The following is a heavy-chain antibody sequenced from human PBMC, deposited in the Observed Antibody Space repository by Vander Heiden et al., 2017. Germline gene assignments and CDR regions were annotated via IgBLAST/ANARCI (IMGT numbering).Heavy chain of an antibody. CDR1: GSTLPGSA. CDR3: ARDPQEYYYDSSGFDAFDI. Sequence: QVQLVESGGGVVKPGRSLRLARAASGSTLPGSAMPGGRQASGKGLEWVAVISYDGSNKSYEASVKGRFTISRDNSKNTLYLEMNSLRAEDTAVYYCARDPQEYYYDSSGFDAFDIWGQGTMVTVSS. CDR2: ISYDGSNK. J-gene: IGHJ3*02. D-gene: IGHD3-22*01. V-gene: IGHV3-30-3*01.